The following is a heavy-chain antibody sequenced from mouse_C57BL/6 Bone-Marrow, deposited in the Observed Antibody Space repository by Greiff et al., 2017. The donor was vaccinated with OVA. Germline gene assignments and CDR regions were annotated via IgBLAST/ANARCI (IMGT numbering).Heavy chain of an antibody. D-gene: IGHD1-1*01. CDR3: APFIATVVGDYFDY. CDR2: IDPSDSYT. Sequence: QVQLQQPGAELVKPGASVKLSCKASGYTFTSYWMQWVKQRPGQGLEWIGEIDPSDSYTNYNQKFKGKATLTVDTSSSTAYMQLSSLTSEDSAVYYCAPFIATVVGDYFDYWGQGTTLTVSS. CDR1: GYTFTSYW. V-gene: IGHV1-50*01. J-gene: IGHJ2*01.